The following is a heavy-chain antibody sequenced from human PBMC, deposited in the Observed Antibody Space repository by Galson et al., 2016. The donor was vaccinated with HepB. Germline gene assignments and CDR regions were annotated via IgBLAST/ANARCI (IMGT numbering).Heavy chain of an antibody. CDR2: IYPGDFDT. J-gene: IGHJ6*02. CDR1: GYSFTSYW. D-gene: IGHD6-13*01. V-gene: IGHV5-51*01. CDR3: ARHEHLVDVYYYNMDV. Sequence: QSGAEVKKPGESLTISCEGSGYSFTSYWISWVRQMPGKGLEWMGIIYPGDFDTRYSPSFQGQVTISAEKSISTDYLQWKSLKASDADMYYCARHEHLVDVYYYNMDVWGQGTTVTVSS.